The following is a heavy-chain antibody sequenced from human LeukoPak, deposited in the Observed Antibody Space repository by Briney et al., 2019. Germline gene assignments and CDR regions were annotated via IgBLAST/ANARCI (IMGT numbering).Heavy chain of an antibody. CDR1: GFTFSSYE. V-gene: IGHV3-48*03. CDR3: ARFRHYYDSSGYYSLDY. J-gene: IGHJ4*02. Sequence: PGGSLRLSCAASGFTFSSYEMNWVRQAPGKGLEWVSSISSSGYTIYYIDSVKGRFTISRDNAKSSLYLQMNSLRAEDTAVYYCARFRHYYDSSGYYSLDYWGQGTLVTVSS. D-gene: IGHD3-22*01. CDR2: ISSSGYTI.